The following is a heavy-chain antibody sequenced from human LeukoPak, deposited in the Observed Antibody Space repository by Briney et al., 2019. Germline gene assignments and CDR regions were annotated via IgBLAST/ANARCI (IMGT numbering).Heavy chain of an antibody. CDR2: IYYSGNT. CDR1: GGSISSYY. CDR3: ARYIWGSYPTFEDY. Sequence: SETLSLPCTVSGGSISSYYWSWIRQPPGKGLEWIGYIYYSGNTHYNPSLKSRVTISVDMSKKQLSLKLTSVTAADTAVYYCARYIWGSYPTFEDYWGQGSLVTVSS. V-gene: IGHV4-59*01. D-gene: IGHD3-16*02. J-gene: IGHJ4*02.